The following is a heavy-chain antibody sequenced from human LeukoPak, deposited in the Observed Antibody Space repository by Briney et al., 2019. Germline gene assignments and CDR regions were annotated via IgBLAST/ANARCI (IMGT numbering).Heavy chain of an antibody. CDR3: AREERSRGSGWPVQQGVFDY. V-gene: IGHV3-30*19. J-gene: IGHJ4*02. D-gene: IGHD6-19*01. Sequence: PGGSLRLSCAASGFTFSSYGMHWVRQAPGKGLEWVAVISYDGSNKYYADSVKGRFTISRDNSKNTLYLQMNSLRAEDTAVYYCAREERSRGSGWPVQQGVFDYWGQGTLVTVSS. CDR1: GFTFSSYG. CDR2: ISYDGSNK.